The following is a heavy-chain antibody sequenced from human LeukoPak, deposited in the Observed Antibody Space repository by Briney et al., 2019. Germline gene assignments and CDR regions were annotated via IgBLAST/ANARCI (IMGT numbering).Heavy chain of an antibody. CDR1: GFTFSSYA. CDR3: AKERRQQLVRFFQH. Sequence: HPGGSLRLSCAASGFTFSSYAMSWVRQAPGKGLEWVSVISGSGDNTYYADSVKGRFTISRDNSKNTLYLQMNSLRAEDTAIYYCAKERRQQLVRFFQHWGQGTLATVSS. V-gene: IGHV3-23*01. J-gene: IGHJ1*01. D-gene: IGHD6-13*01. CDR2: ISGSGDNT.